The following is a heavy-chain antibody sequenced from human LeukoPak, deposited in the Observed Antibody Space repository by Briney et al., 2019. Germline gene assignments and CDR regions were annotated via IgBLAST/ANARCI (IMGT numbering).Heavy chain of an antibody. CDR2: ISYDGSNK. D-gene: IGHD6-6*01. CDR3: AREEYRYFDY. CDR1: GFTFSSYA. Sequence: GGSLRLSCAAFGFTFSSYAMHWVRQAPGKGLEWVAVISYDGSNKYYADSVKGRFTISRDNSKNTLYLQMNSLRAEDTAVYYCAREEYRYFDYWGQGTLVTVSS. V-gene: IGHV3-30-3*01. J-gene: IGHJ4*02.